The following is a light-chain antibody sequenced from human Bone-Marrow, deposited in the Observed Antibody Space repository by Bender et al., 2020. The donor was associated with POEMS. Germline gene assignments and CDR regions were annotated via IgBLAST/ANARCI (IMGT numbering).Light chain of an antibody. CDR2: EVS. CDR3: CSYTTSATSV. CDR1: SSDVGGYNY. Sequence: QSALTQPPSASGSPGQSVTISCTGTSSDVGGYNYVSWYQQHPGKAPKLMIYEVSKRPSGVPDRFSGSKSGNTASLTISGLRTEDEADYYCCSYTTSATSVFGTGTKVTVL. V-gene: IGLV2-8*01. J-gene: IGLJ1*01.